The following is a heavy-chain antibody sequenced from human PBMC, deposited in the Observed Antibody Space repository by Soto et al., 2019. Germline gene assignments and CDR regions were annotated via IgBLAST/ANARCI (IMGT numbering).Heavy chain of an antibody. CDR1: GFTFSSDG. V-gene: IGHV3-33*01. D-gene: IGHD5-18*01. Sequence: GGSLRLSCAASGFTFSSDGMHWVRQAPGKGLEWVAGLWYDGSNKNYADSVKGRFTISRDNSKNMLYLQMNSLRAEDTAVYYCARARGNNYALEYWGQGTQVTVSS. CDR2: LWYDGSNK. J-gene: IGHJ4*02. CDR3: ARARGNNYALEY.